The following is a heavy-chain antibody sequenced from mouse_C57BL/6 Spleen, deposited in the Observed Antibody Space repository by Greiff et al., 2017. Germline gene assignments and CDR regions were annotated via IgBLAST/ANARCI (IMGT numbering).Heavy chain of an antibody. D-gene: IGHD1-1*01. CDR3: ARSYYYGSSSFAY. Sequence: VQLKESGGGLVQPGGSLSLSCAASGFTFTDYYMSWVRQPPGKALEWLGFIRNKANGYTTEYSASVKGRFTISRDNSQSILYLQMNALRAEDSATYYCARSYYYGSSSFAYWGQGTLVTVSA. J-gene: IGHJ3*01. V-gene: IGHV7-3*01. CDR2: IRNKANGYTT. CDR1: GFTFTDYY.